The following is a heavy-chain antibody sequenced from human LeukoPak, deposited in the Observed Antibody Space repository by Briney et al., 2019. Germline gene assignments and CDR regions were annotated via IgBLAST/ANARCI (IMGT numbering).Heavy chain of an antibody. D-gene: IGHD5-12*01. V-gene: IGHV3-30-3*01. Sequence: GGSLRLSCAASGFTFSTYDIHWVRQAPGKGLEWVALISYDGSNKNYADSVKGRFTISRDNSKNTLYLQISGLRAGDTAVYYCAREGNIVATLAYWGQGTLVTVSS. CDR3: AREGNIVATLAY. CDR2: ISYDGSNK. J-gene: IGHJ4*02. CDR1: GFTFSTYD.